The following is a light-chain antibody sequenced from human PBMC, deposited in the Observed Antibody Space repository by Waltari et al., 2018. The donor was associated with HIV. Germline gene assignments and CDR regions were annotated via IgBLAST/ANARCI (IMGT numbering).Light chain of an antibody. J-gene: IGLJ2*01. Sequence: QSALTQPRSVSGSPGQSVTISCTGSSLAVGGYNYVSWYQQHPTKAPKRIIYDVSERPSGVPVRFSGSKSGNRASLTISGLQAEDEADYYCYSYAGSLLFGGGTKLTVL. CDR1: SLAVGGYNY. CDR2: DVS. V-gene: IGLV2-11*01. CDR3: YSYAGSLL.